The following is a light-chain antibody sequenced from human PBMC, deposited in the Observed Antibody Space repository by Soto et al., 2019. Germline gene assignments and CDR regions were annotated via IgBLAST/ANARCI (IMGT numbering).Light chain of an antibody. Sequence: DIQVTQSPSTLSASVGDRVTITCRASQSISSWLAWYQQKPGKAPKALIYKASSLESGVPSRFRGSESGTEFPLTISSLPPYDFATSYGQQYTTCQCTSRKGTKVEV. V-gene: IGKV1-5*03. CDR1: QSISSW. J-gene: IGKJ1*01. CDR3: QQYTTCQCT. CDR2: KAS.